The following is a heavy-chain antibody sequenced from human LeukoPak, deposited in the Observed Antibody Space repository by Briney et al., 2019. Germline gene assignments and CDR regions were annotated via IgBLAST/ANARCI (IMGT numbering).Heavy chain of an antibody. CDR1: GFTFCSYA. Sequence: TGGSLRLSCSASGFTFCSYAMSWVRQAPGKGLEWVSAISGSGGSTYYADSVKGRFTISRDNSKNTVYLQMNSLRAEDTAVYYCASYDILTGYSRHPIKRWGQGTLVTVSS. V-gene: IGHV3-23*01. D-gene: IGHD3-9*01. CDR3: ASYDILTGYSRHPIKR. CDR2: ISGSGGST. J-gene: IGHJ4*02.